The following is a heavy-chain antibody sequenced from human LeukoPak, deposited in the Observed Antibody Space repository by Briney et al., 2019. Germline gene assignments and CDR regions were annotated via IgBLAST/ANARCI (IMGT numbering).Heavy chain of an antibody. D-gene: IGHD4-11*01. V-gene: IGHV3-72*01. Sequence: GGSLRLSCAASGFTFSDHYMDWVRQAPGKGLEWVGRYRNKANSYTTEYAASVKGRFAISRDDSKKSLYLQMNSLKTEDTALYYCVSVMRSFDFWGQGTLVTVSS. J-gene: IGHJ4*02. CDR3: VSVMRSFDF. CDR2: YRNKANSYTT. CDR1: GFTFSDHY.